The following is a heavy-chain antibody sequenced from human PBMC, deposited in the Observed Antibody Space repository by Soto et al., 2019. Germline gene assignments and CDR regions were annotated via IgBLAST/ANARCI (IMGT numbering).Heavy chain of an antibody. J-gene: IGHJ4*02. CDR1: GYTFTSYG. Sequence: QVQLVQSGAEVKKPGASVKVSCKTSGYTFTSYGISWVRQAPGQGLEWMGWISAYNGNTNYAQKLQGRVTMTTDTSTSTAYMELRSLSSDDAAVYYCATSNCSGGSCYSYYFDYWAQGTLVTVSS. CDR3: ATSNCSGGSCYSYYFDY. V-gene: IGHV1-18*01. CDR2: ISAYNGNT. D-gene: IGHD2-15*01.